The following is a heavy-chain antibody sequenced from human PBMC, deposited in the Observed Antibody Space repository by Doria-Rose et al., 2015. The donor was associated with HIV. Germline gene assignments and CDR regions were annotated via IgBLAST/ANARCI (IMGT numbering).Heavy chain of an antibody. CDR1: GVSLSSPGMG. CDR2: IFSDDER. CDR3: ARIKSSRWYHKYYFDF. J-gene: IGHJ4*02. D-gene: IGHD6-13*01. V-gene: IGHV2-26*01. Sequence: QESGPVLVKPTETLTLTCTVSGVSLSSPGMGVSWIRQPPGKALEWLANIFSDDERSYKTSLKSRLTISRGTSKSQVVHTMTDTDPVDTATYYCARIKSSRWYHKYYFDFWGQGTLVIVSA.